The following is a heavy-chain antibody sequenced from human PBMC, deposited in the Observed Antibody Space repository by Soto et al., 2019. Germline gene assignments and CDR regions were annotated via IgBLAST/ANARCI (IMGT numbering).Heavy chain of an antibody. J-gene: IGHJ6*02. CDR1: GFTFGDYA. V-gene: IGHV3-49*03. Sequence: PGGSLRLSCTASGFTFGDYAMSWFRQAPGKGLEWVGFIRSKAYGGTTEYAASVKGRFTISRDDSKSIAYLQMNSLKTEDTAVYYCTRLAVAGTSSPAFDYYYGMDVWGQGTTVTVSS. CDR2: IRSKAYGGTT. D-gene: IGHD6-19*01. CDR3: TRLAVAGTSSPAFDYYYGMDV.